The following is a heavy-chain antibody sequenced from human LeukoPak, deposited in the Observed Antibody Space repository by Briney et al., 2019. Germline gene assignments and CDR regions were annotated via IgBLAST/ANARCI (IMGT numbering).Heavy chain of an antibody. D-gene: IGHD6-19*01. V-gene: IGHV3-53*01. Sequence: GGSLRLSCAASGFTVSRNYMSWVRQAPGKGLEWVSVLYSAGSTHYADSVKGRFTISRDNSKNTLYLQMNSLRAEDTAVYYCARVTSVAAPFDFWGQGTLVTVSS. CDR2: LYSAGST. CDR1: GFTVSRNY. J-gene: IGHJ4*02. CDR3: ARVTSVAAPFDF.